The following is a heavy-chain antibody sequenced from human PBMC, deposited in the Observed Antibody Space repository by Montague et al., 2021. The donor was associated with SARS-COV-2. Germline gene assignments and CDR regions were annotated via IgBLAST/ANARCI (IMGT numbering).Heavy chain of an antibody. CDR3: ARGIFTIPFIPAHYYMDV. J-gene: IGHJ6*03. CDR1: GGSISSYY. D-gene: IGHD3-3*01. CDR2: IYYSGST. V-gene: IGHV4-59*01. Sequence: LSLPCPVSGGSISSYYWSWIRQPPGKGLEWIGYIYYSGSTNYNPSLKSRVTISVDASKNQFSLKLSSVTAADTAVYYCARGIFTIPFIPAHYYMDVWGKGTTVTVSS.